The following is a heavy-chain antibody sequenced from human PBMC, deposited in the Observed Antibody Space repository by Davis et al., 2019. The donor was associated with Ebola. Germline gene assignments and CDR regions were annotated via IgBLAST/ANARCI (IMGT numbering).Heavy chain of an antibody. J-gene: IGHJ5*02. Sequence: PSETLSLTCTVSGGSVRSASYLWSWIRQPPGKGLEWMGYIYNSATTSYHPSLKGRVTISADSSKNQISLNLTSVTAADTAVYYCARSPYFGIVLINRLDPWGQGILVTASS. CDR1: GGSVRSASYL. V-gene: IGHV4-61*01. D-gene: IGHD2/OR15-2a*01. CDR2: IYNSATT. CDR3: ARSPYFGIVLINRLDP.